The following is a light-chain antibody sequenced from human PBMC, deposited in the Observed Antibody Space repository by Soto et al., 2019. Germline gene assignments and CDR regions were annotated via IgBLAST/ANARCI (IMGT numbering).Light chain of an antibody. V-gene: IGLV4-69*01. CDR2: LTSDGSH. CDR3: QTWGTGINWV. CDR1: GGHSSYA. J-gene: IGLJ3*02. Sequence: QPVLTQSPSASASQGASVKLTCTLSGGHSSYAIAWHQLLPEKGPRFLMKLTSDGSHSKGDGIPDRFSGSSSGAERYLTISSLQSEDEADYYCQTWGTGINWVFGGGTKLTVL.